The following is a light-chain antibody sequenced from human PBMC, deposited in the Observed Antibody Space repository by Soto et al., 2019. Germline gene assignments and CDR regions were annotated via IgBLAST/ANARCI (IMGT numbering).Light chain of an antibody. Sequence: QSVLTQAPSVSGAPGQRVAISCSGSSSNIAAGYDVHWYQQVPGTPPKLLIYGNTNRPSGVPDRFSGSKSVTSASLAITGLQAEDEADYYCSSYSGTNNYVFGTGTKLTVL. V-gene: IGLV1-40*01. CDR2: GNT. J-gene: IGLJ1*01. CDR3: SSYSGTNNYV. CDR1: SSNIAAGYD.